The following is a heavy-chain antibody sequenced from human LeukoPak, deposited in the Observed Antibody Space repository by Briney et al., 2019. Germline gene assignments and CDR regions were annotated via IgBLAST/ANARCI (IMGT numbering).Heavy chain of an antibody. Sequence: SETLSLTCTVSGGSISSYYWSWIRQPPGKGLEWIGYIYYSGSTNYNPSLKSRVTISVDTSKNQFSLKLSSVTAADTVVYYCLRARSGTTGSYYYYYMDVWGKGTTVTVS. J-gene: IGHJ6*03. CDR2: IYYSGST. D-gene: IGHD1-7*01. CDR3: LRARSGTTGSYYYYYMDV. CDR1: GGSISSYY. V-gene: IGHV4-59*01.